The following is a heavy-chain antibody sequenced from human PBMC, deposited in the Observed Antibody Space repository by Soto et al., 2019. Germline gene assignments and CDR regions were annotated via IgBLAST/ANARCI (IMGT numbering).Heavy chain of an antibody. D-gene: IGHD3-10*01. CDR3: ARGGRTGNFGMAG. V-gene: IGHV1-69*01. Sequence: QVQLVQSGAEVKKPGSSVKVSCKASGGTFDNYAISWVRQAPGLGLEWMGGIIPMFGTTNYVQKFQDRVTSTADESTSTAYIELSSLRSEDTALYYCARGGRTGNFGMAGWGQGTTVTVSS. J-gene: IGHJ6*02. CDR1: GGTFDNYA. CDR2: IIPMFGTT.